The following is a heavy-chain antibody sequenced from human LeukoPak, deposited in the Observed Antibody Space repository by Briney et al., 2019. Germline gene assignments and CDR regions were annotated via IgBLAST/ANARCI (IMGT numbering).Heavy chain of an antibody. V-gene: IGHV4-59*01. CDR3: ARGRGNSGYDPAHNYYYGMDV. CDR2: IYYTGST. J-gene: IGHJ6*02. D-gene: IGHD5-12*01. CDR1: GGSISSYY. Sequence: PSETLSLTCTASGGSISSYYWNWIRQPPGKGLEWIGYIYYTGSTNFNPSLKSRVTISVDTSKNQFSLKVRSVTAADTAIYYCARGRGNSGYDPAHNYYYGMDVWGQGTTVTVSS.